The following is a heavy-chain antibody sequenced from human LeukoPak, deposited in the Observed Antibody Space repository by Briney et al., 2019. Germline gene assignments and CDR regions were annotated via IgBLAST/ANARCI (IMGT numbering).Heavy chain of an antibody. V-gene: IGHV3-11*05. J-gene: IGHJ4*02. CDR2: ISSSSSYT. D-gene: IGHD2-15*01. CDR3: ARVPNKVVVAATDY. Sequence: GGSLRLSCAASGFTFSDYYMSWIRQAPGKGLEWVSYISSSSSYTNYADSVKGRFTISRDNAKNSLYPQMNSLRAEDTAVYYCARVPNKVVVAATDYWGQGTLVTVSS. CDR1: GFTFSDYY.